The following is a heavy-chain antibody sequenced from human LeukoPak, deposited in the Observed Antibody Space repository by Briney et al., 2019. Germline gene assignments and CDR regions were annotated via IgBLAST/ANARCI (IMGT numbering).Heavy chain of an antibody. CDR1: GGSISSYY. J-gene: IGHJ4*02. CDR3: ARSGYSSGWYYLGY. D-gene: IGHD6-19*01. CDR2: IYYSGST. Sequence: SETLSLTCTVSGGSISSYYWSWIRQPPGKGLEWIGYIYYSGSTNYNPSLKSRVTISVDTSKNQFSLKLSSVTAADTAVYYCARSGYSSGWYYLGYWGQGTLVTVSS. V-gene: IGHV4-59*01.